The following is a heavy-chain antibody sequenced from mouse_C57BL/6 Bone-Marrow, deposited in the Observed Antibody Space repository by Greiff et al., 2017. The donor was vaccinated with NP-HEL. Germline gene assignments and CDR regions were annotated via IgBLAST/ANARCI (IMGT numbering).Heavy chain of an antibody. D-gene: IGHD6-1*01. CDR2: INPSTGGT. Sequence: EVQLHQSGPELVKPGASVKISCKASGYSFTGYYMNWVKQSPEKSLEWIGEINPSTGGTTYNQKFKAKATLTVDKSSSTAYMQLKSLTSEDSAVYYCARAPLPFAYWGQGTLVTVSA. V-gene: IGHV1-42*01. CDR1: GYSFTGYY. J-gene: IGHJ3*01. CDR3: ARAPLPFAY.